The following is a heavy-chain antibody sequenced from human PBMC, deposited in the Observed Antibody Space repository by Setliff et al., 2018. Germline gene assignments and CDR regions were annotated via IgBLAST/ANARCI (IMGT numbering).Heavy chain of an antibody. CDR2: INPRTGVT. J-gene: IGHJ6*04. CDR1: GYTFTNYY. D-gene: IGHD3-10*01. Sequence: GASVKVSCKASGYTFTNYYIHWVRQAPGQGLEWLGWINPRTGVTNYARKFQGRVTMTRDTSITTVYMDLGRLRSDDTAVYYCARGTDYHGSGSYWAKDVWGKGTTVTVSS. V-gene: IGHV1-2*02. CDR3: ARGTDYHGSGSYWAKDV.